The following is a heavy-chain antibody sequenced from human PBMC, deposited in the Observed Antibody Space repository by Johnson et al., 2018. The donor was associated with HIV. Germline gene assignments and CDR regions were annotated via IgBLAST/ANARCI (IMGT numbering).Heavy chain of an antibody. CDR1: GFTFDDYG. J-gene: IGHJ3*02. Sequence: VQLVESGGGVVRPGGSLRVSCAASGFTFDDYGMSWVRQAPGKGLEWVSGINWNGGSTGYADSVKGRFTISRDNAKNSLYLQMNTLRAEDTALYYGARGGPYSSGWSGAGAFDIWGQGTMVTVSS. D-gene: IGHD6-19*01. CDR2: INWNGGST. V-gene: IGHV3-20*04. CDR3: ARGGPYSSGWSGAGAFDI.